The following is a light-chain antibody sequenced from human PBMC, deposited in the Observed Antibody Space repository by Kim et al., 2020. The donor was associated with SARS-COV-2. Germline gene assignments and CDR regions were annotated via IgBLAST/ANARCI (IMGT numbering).Light chain of an antibody. CDR1: KLGDKY. Sequence: SPGQTSSITCYGDKLGDKYACWYQQKPGQSPVLVIYQDSKRPSGIPERFSGSNSGNTATLTISGTQAMDEADYYCQAWDSSTVVFGGGTQLTVL. CDR3: QAWDSSTVV. V-gene: IGLV3-1*01. J-gene: IGLJ2*01. CDR2: QDS.